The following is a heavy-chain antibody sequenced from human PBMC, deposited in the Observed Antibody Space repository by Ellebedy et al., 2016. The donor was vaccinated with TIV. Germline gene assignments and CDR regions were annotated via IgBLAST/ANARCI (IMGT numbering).Heavy chain of an antibody. J-gene: IGHJ3*02. CDR2: MNPNSGNA. D-gene: IGHD3-10*01. CDR1: GYIFTDYD. V-gene: IGHV1-8*01. CDR3: ARYVTLVRGVMTPYAFDT. Sequence: ASVKVSXXASGYIFTDYDVNWVRQAPGQGLEWMGWMNPNSGNAGFSKKFQGRITMTSNTSISTVYMELRSLRSEDTAVYFCARYVTLVRGVMTPYAFDTWGQGTMVSVSS.